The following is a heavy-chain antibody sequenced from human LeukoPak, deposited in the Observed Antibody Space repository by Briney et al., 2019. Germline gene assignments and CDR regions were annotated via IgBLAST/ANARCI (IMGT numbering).Heavy chain of an antibody. CDR2: INHSGST. V-gene: IGHV4-34*01. J-gene: IGHJ4*02. CDR1: GVSFSGYY. D-gene: IGHD2-2*01. CDR3: ARGVVPAARDY. Sequence: SETLSLTCAVYGVSFSGYYWSWIRQPPGKGLEWIGEINHSGSTNYNPSLKSRVTISVDSSKNQFSLKLSSVTAADTAVYYCARGVVPAARDYWGQGTLVTVSS.